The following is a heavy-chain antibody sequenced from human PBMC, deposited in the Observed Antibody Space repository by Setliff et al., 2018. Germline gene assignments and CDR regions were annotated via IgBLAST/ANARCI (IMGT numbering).Heavy chain of an antibody. J-gene: IGHJ4*02. CDR3: ARINFYVSSGYYYAPDY. CDR2: ISPYTGNT. V-gene: IGHV1-18*01. D-gene: IGHD3-22*01. Sequence: ASVKVSCKASGYTFTDYGVSWVRQAPGQGLEWVGWISPYTGNTYYAPKFQGRVTMTIDTSTDTVYMELRSLKSDDTALYYCARINFYVSSGYYYAPDYWGQGTLVTVSS. CDR1: GYTFTDYG.